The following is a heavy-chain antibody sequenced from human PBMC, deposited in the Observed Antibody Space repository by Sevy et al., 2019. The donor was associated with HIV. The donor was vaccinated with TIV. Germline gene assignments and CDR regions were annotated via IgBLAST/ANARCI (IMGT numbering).Heavy chain of an antibody. D-gene: IGHD4-17*01. J-gene: IGHJ5*02. V-gene: IGHV3-30-3*01. CDR3: ARDQHDYAGNIRTGWFDP. CDR2: ISYDGSNK. CDR1: GVTFSSYA. Sequence: GGSLTLSCAASGVTFSSYAMHWVRHAPGKGLEWVAVISYDGSNKYYADSVKGRFTISRDNSKKTVYLQMNSLRVEDTAVYYCARDQHDYAGNIRTGWFDPWGQGALVTVSS.